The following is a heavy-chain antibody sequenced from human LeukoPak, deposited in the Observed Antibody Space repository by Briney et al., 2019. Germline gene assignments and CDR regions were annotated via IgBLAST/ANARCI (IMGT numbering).Heavy chain of an antibody. J-gene: IGHJ4*02. CDR3: ARGVRIAVAGYIDY. V-gene: IGHV3-21*01. CDR1: GFTFSSYS. D-gene: IGHD6-19*01. CDR2: ISSSSSYI. Sequence: GGSLRLSCAASGFTFSSYSMNWVRQAPGKGLEWVSSISSSSSYIYYADSVKGRFTISRDNAKNSLYLQMNSLRAEDTTVYYCARGVRIAVAGYIDYWGQGTLVTVSS.